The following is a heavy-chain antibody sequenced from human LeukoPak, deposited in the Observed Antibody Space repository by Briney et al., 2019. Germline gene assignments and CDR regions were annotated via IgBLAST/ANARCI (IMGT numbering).Heavy chain of an antibody. CDR3: AGGSGSYFYGMDV. Sequence: GASVKVSCKASGFTFTSSTVQWVRQARGQRLEWIGWIVVGSGNTNYAQKFQERVTITRDMSTSTAYMELSSLRSEDTAVYYCAGGSGSYFYGMDVWGQGTTVTVSS. CDR1: GFTFTSST. J-gene: IGHJ6*02. D-gene: IGHD3-10*01. V-gene: IGHV1-58*01. CDR2: IVVGSGNT.